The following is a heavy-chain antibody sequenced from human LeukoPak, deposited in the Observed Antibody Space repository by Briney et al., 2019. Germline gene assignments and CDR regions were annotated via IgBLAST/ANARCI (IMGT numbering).Heavy chain of an antibody. V-gene: IGHV4-59*01. CDR2: IYYSGST. J-gene: IGHJ6*03. CDR1: GGSISSYY. CDR3: ARSGYGYGRYYYMDV. Sequence: SETLSLTCTVSGGSISSYYWSWIRQPPGKGLEWIGYIYYSGSTNYNPSLKSRATISVDTSKNQFSLKLGSVTAADTAVYYCARSGYGYGRYYYMDVWGKGTTVTISS. D-gene: IGHD5-18*01.